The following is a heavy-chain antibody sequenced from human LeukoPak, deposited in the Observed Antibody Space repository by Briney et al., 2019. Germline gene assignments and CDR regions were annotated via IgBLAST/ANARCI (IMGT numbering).Heavy chain of an antibody. CDR1: GFTVSSNY. Sequence: GGSLRLSCAASGFTVSSNYMSWVRQAPGKGLEWVSEIYSDGSTYYAASVKGRFSISRDNSKNTEYLQMNSLRAEDTAVYYCARELREHGVFDIWGQGTMVTVSS. V-gene: IGHV3-53*01. J-gene: IGHJ3*02. D-gene: IGHD1-26*01. CDR2: IYSDGST. CDR3: ARELREHGVFDI.